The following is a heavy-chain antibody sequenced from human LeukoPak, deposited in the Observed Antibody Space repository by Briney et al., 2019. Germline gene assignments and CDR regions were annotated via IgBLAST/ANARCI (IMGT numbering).Heavy chain of an antibody. CDR2: IKQDGSEK. Sequence: GGSLRLSCAAFGFTFSSYAMSWVRQAPGKGLEWVANIKQDGSEKYYVDSVKGRFTISRDNAKNSLYLQMNSLRAEDTAVYYCARDRGNTAMVEYYFDYWGQGTLVTVSS. V-gene: IGHV3-7*01. D-gene: IGHD5-18*01. CDR3: ARDRGNTAMVEYYFDY. J-gene: IGHJ4*02. CDR1: GFTFSSYA.